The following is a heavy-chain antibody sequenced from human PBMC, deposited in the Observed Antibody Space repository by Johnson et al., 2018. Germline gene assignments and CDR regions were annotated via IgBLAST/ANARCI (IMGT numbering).Heavy chain of an antibody. CDR1: GFTFSGYS. V-gene: IGHV3-30-3*01. CDR2: ISYDGGFK. CDR3: ARESSAFDV. Sequence: VQLVESGGGVVQPGRSLRLSCAASGFTFSGYSMHWVRQAPGKGLQWVAVISYDGGFKYHADSVKGRFTISRDNSQITLFLQMNRLRAEDTAVYFCARESSAFDVWGQGTMVSVS. J-gene: IGHJ3*01.